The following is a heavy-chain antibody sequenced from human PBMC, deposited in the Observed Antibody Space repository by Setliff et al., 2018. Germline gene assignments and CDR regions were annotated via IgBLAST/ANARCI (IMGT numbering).Heavy chain of an antibody. CDR1: GYTFTSYG. Sequence: ASVKVSCKASGYTFTSYGISWVRQAPGQGLEWMGWISAYNGNTNYAQKLQGRVTMTTDTSTSTAYMELRSLRSDDTAVYYCARDLKVDTAMVEYNWFDPWGQGTLGTVSS. CDR2: ISAYNGNT. CDR3: ARDLKVDTAMVEYNWFDP. V-gene: IGHV1-18*01. J-gene: IGHJ5*02. D-gene: IGHD5-18*01.